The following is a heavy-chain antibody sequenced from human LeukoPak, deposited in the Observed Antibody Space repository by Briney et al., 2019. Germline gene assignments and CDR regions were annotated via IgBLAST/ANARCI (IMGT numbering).Heavy chain of an antibody. J-gene: IGHJ4*02. CDR3: ARSTITIFGVVKYDY. CDR2: INHSGRT. Sequence: SETLSLTCAVYGGSFSGYYWSWIRQPPGKGLEWIGGINHSGRTNYNPSLKSRVTISVDTSKNQFSLKLSSVTAADTAVYYCARSTITIFGVVKYDYWGQGTLVTVSS. V-gene: IGHV4-34*01. D-gene: IGHD3-3*01. CDR1: GGSFSGYY.